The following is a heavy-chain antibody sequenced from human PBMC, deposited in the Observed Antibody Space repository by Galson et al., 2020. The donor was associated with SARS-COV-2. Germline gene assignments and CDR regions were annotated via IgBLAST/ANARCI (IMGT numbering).Heavy chain of an antibody. CDR2: MAHDGSVE. D-gene: IGHD6-19*01. CDR1: GFTFSRFA. Sequence: GGSLRLSCAASGFTFSRFAIHWVRQSPGMGLEWVAVMAHDGSVEYYADSVKGRFTLSRDNSMNTLYLQMNSLRAEDTAVYYCTRSLAIALTGTRDAFDVWGQGTMVTVSS. J-gene: IGHJ3*01. V-gene: IGHV3-30*01. CDR3: TRSLAIALTGTRDAFDV.